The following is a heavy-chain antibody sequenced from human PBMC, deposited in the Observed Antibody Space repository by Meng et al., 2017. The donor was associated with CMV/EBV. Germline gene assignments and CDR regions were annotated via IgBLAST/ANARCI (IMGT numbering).Heavy chain of an antibody. CDR1: GYTFTSYY. D-gene: IGHD6-6*01. Sequence: VQVVKSGAEVNKPGASVKVSCKASGYTFTSYYMHWVRQAPGQGLEWMGIINPSGGSTSYAQKFQGRVTMTRDTSTSTVYMELSSLRSEDTAVYYCAREEGIAARSDWFDPWGQGTLVTVSS. CDR3: AREEGIAARSDWFDP. V-gene: IGHV1-46*01. J-gene: IGHJ5*02. CDR2: INPSGGST.